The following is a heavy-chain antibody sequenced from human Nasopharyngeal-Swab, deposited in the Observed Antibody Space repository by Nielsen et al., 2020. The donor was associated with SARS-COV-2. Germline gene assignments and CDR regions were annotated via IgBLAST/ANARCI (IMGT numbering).Heavy chain of an antibody. CDR2: INAGNGNT. Sequence: WVRQAPGQRLEWMGWINAGNGNTKYSQKFQGRVTITRDTSASTAYMELSSLRSEDTAVYYCARGQGKLGYVVGGGNLFDYWGQGTLVTVSS. D-gene: IGHD4-23*01. V-gene: IGHV1-3*01. J-gene: IGHJ4*02. CDR3: ARGQGKLGYVVGGGNLFDY.